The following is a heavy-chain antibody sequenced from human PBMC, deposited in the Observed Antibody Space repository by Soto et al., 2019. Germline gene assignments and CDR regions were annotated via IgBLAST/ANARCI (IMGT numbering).Heavy chain of an antibody. V-gene: IGHV3-74*01. D-gene: IGHD4-4*01. CDR3: ARGLTQGNSPPLPQYYYYGMDV. CDR2: INSDGSST. Sequence: GGALRLSCAASGCTFSSYWRHWVSQAPGKGLVWVSRINSDGSSTRYADSVKGRFTIYRDNAKNTLYLQMNSLRAEDTAVYYCARGLTQGNSPPLPQYYYYGMDVWGQGTTVTVSS. CDR1: GCTFSSYW. J-gene: IGHJ6*02.